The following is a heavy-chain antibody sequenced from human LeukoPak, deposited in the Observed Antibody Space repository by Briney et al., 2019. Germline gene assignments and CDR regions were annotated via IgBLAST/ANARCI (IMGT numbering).Heavy chain of an antibody. CDR3: AKSGSGWSYYYYYGMDV. CDR2: ISSSGSTI. V-gene: IGHV3-11*01. J-gene: IGHJ6*02. D-gene: IGHD6-19*01. Sequence: GGSLRLSCAASGFTFSDYYMSWIRQAPGKGLEWVSYISSSGSTIYYADSVKGRFTISRDNAKNSLYLQMNSLRAEDTAVYYCAKSGSGWSYYYYYGMDVWGQGTTVTVSS. CDR1: GFTFSDYY.